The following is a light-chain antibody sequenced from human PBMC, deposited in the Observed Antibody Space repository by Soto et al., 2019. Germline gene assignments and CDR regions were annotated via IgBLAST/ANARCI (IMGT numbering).Light chain of an antibody. CDR2: GNN. CDR1: SSNIGAGYD. J-gene: IGLJ7*01. CDR3: QSYDSSLSGVV. V-gene: IGLV1-40*01. Sequence: QCVLTQPPSVSGAPGQRVTISCTGSSSNIGAGYDVHWYQQLPGTAPKLLIYGNNNRPSGVPDRFSGSKSGTSASLAITGLQAEDEADYYCQSYDSSLSGVVLGGGTQLTVL.